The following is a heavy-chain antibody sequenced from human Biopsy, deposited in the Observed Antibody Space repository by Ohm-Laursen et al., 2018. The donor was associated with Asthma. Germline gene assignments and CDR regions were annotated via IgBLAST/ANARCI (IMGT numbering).Heavy chain of an antibody. CDR2: LIPVLGTP. J-gene: IGHJ6*02. Sequence: VKISCKASGDSFSNYAISWVRQAPGQGLEWMGGLIPVLGTPDHAQMFEGRVTITADESTSTAYMELGSLSSEDTAVYYCARGYSGSDRIVYYYSGLEVWGQGTTVTVSS. CDR3: ARGYSGSDRIVYYYSGLEV. CDR1: GDSFSNYA. V-gene: IGHV1-69*13. D-gene: IGHD5-12*01.